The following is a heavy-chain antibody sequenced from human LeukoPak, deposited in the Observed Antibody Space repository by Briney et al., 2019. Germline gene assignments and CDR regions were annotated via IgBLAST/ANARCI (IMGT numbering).Heavy chain of an antibody. D-gene: IGHD2-21*01. J-gene: IGHJ6*03. CDR3: AQVAYCGGDCYDYYMDV. Sequence: SVKVSCKASGGTFSSYAIIWVRQAPGQGLEWMGGIIPIFGTASYAQKFQGRVTITTDESTSTAYMELSSLRSEDTAVYYCAQVAYCGGDCYDYYMDVWGKGTTVTVSS. V-gene: IGHV1-69*05. CDR2: IIPIFGTA. CDR1: GGTFSSYA.